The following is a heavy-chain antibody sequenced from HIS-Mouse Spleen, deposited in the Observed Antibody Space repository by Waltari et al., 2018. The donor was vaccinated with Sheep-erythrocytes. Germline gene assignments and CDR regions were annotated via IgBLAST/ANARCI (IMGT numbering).Heavy chain of an antibody. J-gene: IGHJ4*02. D-gene: IGHD2-2*01. CDR2: ISGNSGSL. V-gene: IGHV3-9*01. CDR3: AKDISRNIVVVPAAVGDY. Sequence: LEWVSGISGNSGSLGYADSVKGRFTISRDNAKNSLYLQMNSLRAEDTALYYCAKDISRNIVVVPAAVGDYWGQGTLVTVSS.